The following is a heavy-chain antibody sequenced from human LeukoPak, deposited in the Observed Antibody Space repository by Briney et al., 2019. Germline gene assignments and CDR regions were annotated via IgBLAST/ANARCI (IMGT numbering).Heavy chain of an antibody. CDR3: ARVLEHSTTIYDY. Sequence: QAGGSLRLSCAASGFTFSSYGMHWVRQAPGKGLEWVAFIRYDGSNKYYADSVKGRFTISRDNSKNTLYLQMNSLRAEDTAVYYCARVLEHSTTIYDYWGQGTLVTVSS. V-gene: IGHV3-30*02. J-gene: IGHJ4*02. CDR1: GFTFSSYG. D-gene: IGHD2/OR15-2a*01. CDR2: IRYDGSNK.